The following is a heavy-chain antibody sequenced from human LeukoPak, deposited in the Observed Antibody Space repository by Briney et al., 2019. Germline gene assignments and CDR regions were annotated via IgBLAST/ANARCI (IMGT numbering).Heavy chain of an antibody. CDR1: GFTFSRSA. CDR3: AKLQSGYSGYDPSGY. V-gene: IGHV3-30*07. CDR2: ISCNGSNK. Sequence: GGSLRLSCAASGFTFSRSAIHWVRQAPGKGLEWVAVISCNGSNKFADSVKGRFTVSTDTSKNTLYLQMNSLRAEDTAVYYCAKLQSGYSGYDPSGYWGQGTLVTVSS. D-gene: IGHD5-12*01. J-gene: IGHJ4*02.